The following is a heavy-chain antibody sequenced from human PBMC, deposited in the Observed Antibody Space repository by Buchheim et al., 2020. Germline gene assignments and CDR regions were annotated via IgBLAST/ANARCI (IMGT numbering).Heavy chain of an antibody. D-gene: IGHD4-23*01. J-gene: IGHJ6*02. Sequence: QVQLQESGPGLVKPSETLSLTCTVSGGSISSYYWSWIRQPPGKGLEWIGYIYYSGSTHYNPSLKSRVTISVDTSKNQFSLKLSSVTAADTAVYYCARGGGDHYGGKRGYYGMDVWGQGTT. CDR1: GGSISSYY. V-gene: IGHV4-59*01. CDR2: IYYSGST. CDR3: ARGGGDHYGGKRGYYGMDV.